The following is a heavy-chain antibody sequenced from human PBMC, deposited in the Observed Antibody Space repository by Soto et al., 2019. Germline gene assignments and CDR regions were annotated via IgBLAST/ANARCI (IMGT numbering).Heavy chain of an antibody. J-gene: IGHJ6*02. D-gene: IGHD6-13*01. Sequence: QITLKESGPTLVKPTETLTLTCSFSGFSLTSTGVGVGWIRQPPGKSLEWLAVIYWNEDRRPNPSLTNRLTITKDTSKNLVFLTLTDMDPLDTGTYYCIYRRAAYDYHGLDVWGQGTTITVSS. CDR2: IYWNEDR. V-gene: IGHV2-5*01. CDR1: GFSLTSTGVG. CDR3: IYRRAAYDYHGLDV.